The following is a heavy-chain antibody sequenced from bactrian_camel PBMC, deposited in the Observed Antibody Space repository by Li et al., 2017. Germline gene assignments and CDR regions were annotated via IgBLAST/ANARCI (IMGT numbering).Heavy chain of an antibody. CDR2: LYTKGGDD. CDR1: GYYNC. J-gene: IGHJ4*01. D-gene: IGHD2*01. V-gene: IGHV3S63*01. Sequence: VQLVESGGGSVQAGGSLTLSCKASGYYNCTGWFRQVPGEERKEVARLYTKGGDDYYADSVKGRFTVSQDKADGTLYLQMNSLKPEDTAIYYCARDPGRCRGGYCSGGYCLSRAGQGTQVTVS.